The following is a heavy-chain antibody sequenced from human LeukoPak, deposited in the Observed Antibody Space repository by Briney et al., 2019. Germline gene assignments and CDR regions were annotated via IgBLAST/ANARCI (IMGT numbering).Heavy chain of an antibody. CDR2: LYSDGNT. CDR1: GFTVITND. Sequence: GGSLRLSCAASGFTVITNDMTWVRQAPGKGLEWVSVLYSDGNTKYADSAQGRFTISRDNSKNTLYLEMNSLSPDDTAVYYCARGVEPLAANTLAYWGQGTPVTVSS. V-gene: IGHV3-53*01. D-gene: IGHD1-14*01. J-gene: IGHJ4*02. CDR3: ARGVEPLAANTLAY.